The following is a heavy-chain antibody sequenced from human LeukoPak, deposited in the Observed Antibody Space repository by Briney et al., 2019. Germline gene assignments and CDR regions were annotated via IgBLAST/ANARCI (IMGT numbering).Heavy chain of an antibody. V-gene: IGHV3-23*01. J-gene: IGHJ4*02. CDR3: AKAYDILTGYYLDY. Sequence: GGSLRLSRAASGFTFSSYAMSWVRQAPGKGLDWVSAISGSGGSTYYADSVKGRFTISGDNSKNTLYLQMNSLRAEDTAVYYCAKAYDILTGYYLDYWGQGTLVTVSS. CDR2: ISGSGGST. CDR1: GFTFSSYA. D-gene: IGHD3-9*01.